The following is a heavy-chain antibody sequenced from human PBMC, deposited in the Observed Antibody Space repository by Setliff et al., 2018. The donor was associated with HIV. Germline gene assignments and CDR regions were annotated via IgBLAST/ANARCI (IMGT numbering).Heavy chain of an antibody. CDR1: GYTFTDYY. V-gene: IGHV1-69-2*01. CDR3: ATGPPLSSGWSQGAFDI. CDR2: VDPEDGEK. D-gene: IGHD6-19*01. J-gene: IGHJ3*02. Sequence: GASVKVSCKASGYTFTDYYMHWVQQAPGKGLEWMGRVDPEDGEKIYAEKFQGRVTITADTSTDPAYMELSSLSSEDTAVYYCATGPPLSSGWSQGAFDIWGKGTMVTVSS.